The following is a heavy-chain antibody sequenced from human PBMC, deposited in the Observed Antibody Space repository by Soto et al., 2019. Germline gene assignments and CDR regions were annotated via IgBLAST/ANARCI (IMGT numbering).Heavy chain of an antibody. V-gene: IGHV3-23*01. CDR3: AKVKVGVTTPLFYMDV. J-gene: IGHJ6*03. CDR2: ISGSGGST. CDR1: GFTFSSYA. D-gene: IGHD4-17*01. Sequence: GGSLRLSCAASGFTFSSYAMSWVRQAPGKGLEWVSAISGSGGSTYYADSVKGRFTISRDNSKNTLYLQMNSLRAEDTAVYYCAKVKVGVTTPLFYMDVWGKGTTVTVSS.